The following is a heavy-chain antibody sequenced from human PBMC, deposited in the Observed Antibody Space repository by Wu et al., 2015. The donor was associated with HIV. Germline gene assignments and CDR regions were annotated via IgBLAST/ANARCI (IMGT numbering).Heavy chain of an antibody. CDR2: ISAYNGNT. V-gene: IGHV1-18*01. Sequence: QVQLVQSGAEVKKPGASVKVSCKASGYTFTSYGISWVRQAPGQGLEWMGWISAYNGNTNYAQKLQGRVTMTTDTSTSTAYMELRSLRSDDTAVYYCARDRHLYSSSPRNWFDPWAREPWSPSPQ. CDR3: ARDRHLYSSSPRNWFDP. D-gene: IGHD6-13*01. J-gene: IGHJ5*02. CDR1: GYTFTSYG.